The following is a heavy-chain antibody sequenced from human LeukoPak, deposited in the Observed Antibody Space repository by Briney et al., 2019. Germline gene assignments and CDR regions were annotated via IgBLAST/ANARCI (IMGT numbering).Heavy chain of an antibody. V-gene: IGHV1-69*13. J-gene: IGHJ4*02. CDR2: IIPIFGTA. CDR3: ARGNWPSLDY. CDR1: GGTFSSYA. Sequence: VASVKVSCKASGGTFSSYAIGWVRQAPGQGLEWMGGIIPIFGTANYAQKFQGRVTITADESTSTAYMELSSLRSEDTAVYYCARGNWPSLDYWGQGTLVTVSS.